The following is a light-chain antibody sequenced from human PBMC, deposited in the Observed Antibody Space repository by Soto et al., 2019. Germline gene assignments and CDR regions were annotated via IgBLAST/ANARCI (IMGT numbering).Light chain of an antibody. CDR1: QSISSY. CDR3: QQSYRTPPIT. V-gene: IGKV1-39*01. CDR2: AAS. J-gene: IGKJ5*01. Sequence: DIQMTQSPSSLSASVGDRVTITCRASQSISSYLNWYQQKPGKAPKLLIYAASSLQSGVPSRFSGSGSGTDFTLTISSLQPEDFATYYCQQSYRTPPITFGQGTLLEIK.